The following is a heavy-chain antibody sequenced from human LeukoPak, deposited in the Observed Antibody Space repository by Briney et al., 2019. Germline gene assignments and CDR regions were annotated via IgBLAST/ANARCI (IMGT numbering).Heavy chain of an antibody. CDR1: TFTFSNYW. CDR2: IKQDGSEK. V-gene: IGHV3-7*01. Sequence: AGGSLRLSCAASTFTFSNYWMSWVRQAPGKGLEWVANIKQDGSEKYYVDSVKGRFTISRDNAKTSLYLQMNSLRAEDTAVYYCAREYHSRGLDYWGQGTLVTVSS. CDR3: AREYHSRGLDY. J-gene: IGHJ4*02. D-gene: IGHD1-14*01.